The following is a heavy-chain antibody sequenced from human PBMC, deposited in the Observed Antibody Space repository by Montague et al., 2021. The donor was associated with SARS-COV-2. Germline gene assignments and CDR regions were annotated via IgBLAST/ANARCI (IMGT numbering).Heavy chain of an antibody. CDR2: K. J-gene: IGHJ4*02. V-gene: IGHV3-30*01. D-gene: IGHD5-18*01. Sequence: KKKEDSVKGRFTISRDNSKNTLYLQMNILRAEDTAVYYCAAHMVKDYWGQGTLVTVSS. CDR3: AAHMVKDY.